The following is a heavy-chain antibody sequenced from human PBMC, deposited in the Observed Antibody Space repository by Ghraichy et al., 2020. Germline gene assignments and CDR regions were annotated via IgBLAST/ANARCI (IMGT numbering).Heavy chain of an antibody. CDR1: GFTFSNAW. CDR2: IKSKNDGGTT. Sequence: GGSLRLSCAASGFTFSNAWMSWVRQAPGKGLEWVGHIKSKNDGGTTDHAAPVKGRFTISRDDSKNTLYLQISSLKTEDTAVYYCATDVPDSGGSYPIDYWGQGTLVTVSS. D-gene: IGHD1-26*01. V-gene: IGHV3-15*01. J-gene: IGHJ4*02. CDR3: ATDVPDSGGSYPIDY.